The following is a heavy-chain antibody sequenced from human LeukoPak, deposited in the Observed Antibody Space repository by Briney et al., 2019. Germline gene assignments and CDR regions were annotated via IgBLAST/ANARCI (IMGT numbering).Heavy chain of an antibody. D-gene: IGHD5-12*01. V-gene: IGHV1-46*01. CDR3: ARDSGYDPSYYYGMDV. J-gene: IGHJ6*02. CDR1: GYTFTSYY. Sequence: ASVKVSCKASGYTFTSYYMHWVRQAPGQGLEWMGIINPSGGSTSYAQKFQGRVTMTRDTSTCTVYMELSSLRSEDTAVYYCARDSGYDPSYYYGMDVWGQGTTVTVSS. CDR2: INPSGGST.